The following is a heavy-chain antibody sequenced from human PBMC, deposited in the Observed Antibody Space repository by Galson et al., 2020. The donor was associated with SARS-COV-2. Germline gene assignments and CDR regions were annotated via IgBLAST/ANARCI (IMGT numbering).Heavy chain of an antibody. Sequence: SETLSLTCTVSGGSISSGSYYWSWIRQPAGKGLEWIGRIYTSGSTNYNPSLKSRVTISVDTSKNQFSLKLSSVTAADTAVYYCARSGEWLGIYGMDVWGQGTTVTVSS. V-gene: IGHV4-61*02. CDR2: IYTSGST. CDR3: ARSGEWLGIYGMDV. CDR1: GGSISSGSYY. D-gene: IGHD3-3*01. J-gene: IGHJ6*02.